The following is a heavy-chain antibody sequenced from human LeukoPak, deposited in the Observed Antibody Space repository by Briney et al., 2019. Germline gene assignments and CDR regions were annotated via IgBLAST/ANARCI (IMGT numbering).Heavy chain of an antibody. V-gene: IGHV4-39*01. CDR1: GGSITGSTYY. Sequence: SETLSLTCTVSGGSITGSTYYWGWIRQPPGKGLEWIVSVIHIGTTYYNPSLRSRVIVSMDTSKKQFSLRLSSVTAADTAVYYCARPDYDSSGHRRDYYFDYWSQGTLVTVSS. J-gene: IGHJ4*02. CDR3: ARPDYDSSGHRRDYYFDY. D-gene: IGHD3-22*01. CDR2: VIHIGTT.